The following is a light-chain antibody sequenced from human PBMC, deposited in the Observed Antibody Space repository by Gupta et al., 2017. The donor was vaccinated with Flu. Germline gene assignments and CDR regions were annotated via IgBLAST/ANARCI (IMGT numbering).Light chain of an antibody. V-gene: IGLV2-14*01. J-gene: IGLJ2*01. CDR1: SSDIGAYNY. Sequence: SALTPPAFVSRSPGPSITISCTGTSSDIGAYNYVSWYQQYPGKYPKLLIYEISYRRSGMSDRFSSSKSGNAASLTSSWLEADDEDDYLCSAYTGRVTVCGGGTKLTVL. CDR3: SAYTGRVTV. CDR2: EIS.